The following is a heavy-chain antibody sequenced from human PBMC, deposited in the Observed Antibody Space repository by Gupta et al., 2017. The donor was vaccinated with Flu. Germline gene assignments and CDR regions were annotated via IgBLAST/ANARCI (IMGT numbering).Heavy chain of an antibody. CDR2: IWHDGSNK. CDR3: ARDTSGYLPHYFDY. D-gene: IGHD5-12*01. CDR1: GFTFSSYG. V-gene: IGHV3-33*01. J-gene: IGHJ4*02. Sequence: QVQLVESGGGVVQPGRSLRLSCAASGFTFSSYGMHWFRQAPGRGLEWVAVIWHDGSNKYYADSVMGRFTISRDNSKNTLYLQMNSLRAEDTAVYYCARDTSGYLPHYFDYWGQGTLVTVSS.